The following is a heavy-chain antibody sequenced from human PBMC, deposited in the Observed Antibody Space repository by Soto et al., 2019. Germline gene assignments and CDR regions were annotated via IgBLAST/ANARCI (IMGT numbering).Heavy chain of an antibody. D-gene: IGHD3-16*02. CDR2: LYHTGST. CDR1: GVTVSSDAYY. V-gene: IGHV4-31*03. Sequence: SETLSLTCTVSGVTVSSDAYYWSWIRQHPGKCLEWIGNLYHTGSTYYSPSLKSRVVIXLXTXXXXXSXTLXXVTXAETAVYYCARYRFSGNKWSKFDYWGQGTLVT. CDR3: ARYRFSGNKWSKFDY. J-gene: IGHJ4*02.